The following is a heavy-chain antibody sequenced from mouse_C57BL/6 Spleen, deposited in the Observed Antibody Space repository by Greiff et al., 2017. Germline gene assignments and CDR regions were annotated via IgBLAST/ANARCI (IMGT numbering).Heavy chain of an antibody. CDR1: GYTFTSYG. Sequence: QVQLQQSGAELARPGASVKLSCKASGYTFTSYGISWVKQRTGQGLEWIGEIYPRSGNTYYNEKFKGKATLTADKSSSTAYMELRSLTSEDSAVYFGAGVPYYGNYDYAMDYWGQGTSVTVSS. V-gene: IGHV1-81*01. D-gene: IGHD2-10*01. CDR3: AGVPYYGNYDYAMDY. J-gene: IGHJ4*01. CDR2: IYPRSGNT.